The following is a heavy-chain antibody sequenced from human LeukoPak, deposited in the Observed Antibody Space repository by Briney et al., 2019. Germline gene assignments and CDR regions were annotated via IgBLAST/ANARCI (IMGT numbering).Heavy chain of an antibody. CDR1: GYTFTGYY. D-gene: IGHD3-3*01. J-gene: IGHJ4*02. V-gene: IGHV1-2*02. Sequence: ASVKVSCKASGYTFTGYYMHWVRQAPGQGLEWMGWINPNSGGTNYAQKFQGRVTMTRDTSISTAYMELRSLRSDDTAVYYCARDPRGFWSGYLYYFDYWGQGTLVTVSS. CDR2: INPNSGGT. CDR3: ARDPRGFWSGYLYYFDY.